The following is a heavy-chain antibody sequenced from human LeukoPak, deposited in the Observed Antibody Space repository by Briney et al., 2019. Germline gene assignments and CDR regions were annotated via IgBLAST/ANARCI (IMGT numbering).Heavy chain of an antibody. J-gene: IGHJ6*03. V-gene: IGHV3-53*01. D-gene: IGHD2-2*02. CDR1: GFTVSSNY. CDR3: ARGRRYCSSTSCYIDYYYYMDV. Sequence: GGSLRLSCAASGFTVSSNYMSWVRQAPGKGLEWVSVIYSGGSTYYADSVKGRFTISRDNSKNTLYLQMNSLRAEDTAVYYSARGRRYCSSTSCYIDYYYYMDVWGKGTTVTVSS. CDR2: IYSGGST.